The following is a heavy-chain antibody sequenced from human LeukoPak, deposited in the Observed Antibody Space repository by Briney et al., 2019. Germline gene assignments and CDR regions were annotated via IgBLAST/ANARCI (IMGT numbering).Heavy chain of an antibody. CDR1: GHRFTVNS. D-gene: IGHD2-2*01. Sequence: ASVKVSCKRAGHRFTVNSLHWVRLAPGPGIEWLGGINPDSGVTNNVHRFQGRVTMTRDTSISTAYLEVSRLGSDDLAVYYCGRTLTYSYRMDVWGQGTTVTVSS. V-gene: IGHV1-2*02. CDR3: GRTLTYSYRMDV. CDR2: INPDSGVT. J-gene: IGHJ6*02.